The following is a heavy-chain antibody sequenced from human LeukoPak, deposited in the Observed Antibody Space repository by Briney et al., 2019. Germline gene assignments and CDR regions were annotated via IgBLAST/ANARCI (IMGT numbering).Heavy chain of an antibody. V-gene: IGHV4-39*01. J-gene: IGHJ4*02. Sequence: SETLSLTCTVSGGSISSSSYYWGWIRQPPGKGLEWIGSMYYSGSTYYNPSLKSRITISVDTSKNQFSLKLSSVTAADTAVYYRAGQCSGGICGFDYWGQGTLVTVSS. CDR3: AGQCSGGICGFDY. CDR1: GGSISSSSYY. D-gene: IGHD2-15*01. CDR2: MYYSGST.